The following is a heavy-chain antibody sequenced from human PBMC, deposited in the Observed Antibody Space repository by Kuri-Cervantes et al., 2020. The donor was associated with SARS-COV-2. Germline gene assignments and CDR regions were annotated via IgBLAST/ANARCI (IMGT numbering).Heavy chain of an antibody. V-gene: IGHV4-59*01. CDR1: GGSISSYY. CDR2: IYYSGST. CDR3: ARMVSSSPWSWKPYYYGMDV. Sequence: SEILSLTCTVSGGSISSYYWSWIRQPPGKGLEWIGYIYYSGSTNYNPSLKSRVTISVDTSKNQFSLKLSSVTAADTAVYYCARMVSSSPWSWKPYYYGMDVWGQGTTVTVSS. D-gene: IGHD6-6*01. J-gene: IGHJ6*02.